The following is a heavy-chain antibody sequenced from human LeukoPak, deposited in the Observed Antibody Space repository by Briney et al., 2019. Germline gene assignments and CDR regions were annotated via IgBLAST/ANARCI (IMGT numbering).Heavy chain of an antibody. CDR1: GGSISYYY. Sequence: PSETLSLTCTVSGGSISYYYWSWIRQPAGKGLEWIGRIYTSGSTNYNPSLKSRVTMSVDTSKNQFSLKLSSVTAADTAVYYCACTVVERGSYYYGSGSWVNYYYYYMDVWGKGTTVTVSS. V-gene: IGHV4-4*07. CDR2: IYTSGST. CDR3: ACTVVERGSYYYGSGSWVNYYYYYMDV. D-gene: IGHD3-10*01. J-gene: IGHJ6*03.